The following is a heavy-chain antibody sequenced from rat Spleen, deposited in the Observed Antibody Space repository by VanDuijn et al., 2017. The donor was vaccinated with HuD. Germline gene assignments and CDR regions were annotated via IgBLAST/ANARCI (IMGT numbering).Heavy chain of an antibody. Sequence: EVQLVESDGGLVQPGRSLKLSCAASGFTFSDYNMAWVRQAPKKGLEWVATITYDGSGTYYRDSVKGRFTISRDNAKSILYLQMYSLRSEDTATYYCARHSTPYNNYYFDYWGLGVMVTVSS. D-gene: IGHD1-10*01. V-gene: IGHV5-7*01. J-gene: IGHJ2*01. CDR1: GFTFSDYN. CDR3: ARHSTPYNNYYFDY. CDR2: ITYDGSGT.